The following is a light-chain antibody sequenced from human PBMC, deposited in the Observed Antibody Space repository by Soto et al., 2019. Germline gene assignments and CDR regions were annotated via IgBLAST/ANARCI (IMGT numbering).Light chain of an antibody. CDR1: SSNVGSYNL. CDR2: EGN. J-gene: IGLJ2*01. Sequence: QSALTQPASVSGSPGQSITISCTGTSSNVGSYNLVSWYQQHPGKAPKLMIYEGNKRPSGVPDRFSGSKSGNTASLTISGLQAEDEADYCCSSYAGSSTWEFGGGTKLTVL. CDR3: SSYAGSSTWE. V-gene: IGLV2-23*01.